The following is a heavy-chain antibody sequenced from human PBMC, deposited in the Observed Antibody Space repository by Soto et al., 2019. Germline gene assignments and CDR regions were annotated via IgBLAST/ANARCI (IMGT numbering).Heavy chain of an antibody. Sequence: GGSLRLSCAASGFTFSSYGMHWVRQAPGKGLEWVAVIWYDGSNKYYADSVKGRFTISRDNSKNTLYLQMNSLRAEDTAVYYCARDKYSYGPRGYYYYGMDVWGQGTTVTVSS. J-gene: IGHJ6*02. CDR2: IWYDGSNK. D-gene: IGHD5-18*01. CDR3: ARDKYSYGPRGYYYYGMDV. CDR1: GFTFSSYG. V-gene: IGHV3-33*01.